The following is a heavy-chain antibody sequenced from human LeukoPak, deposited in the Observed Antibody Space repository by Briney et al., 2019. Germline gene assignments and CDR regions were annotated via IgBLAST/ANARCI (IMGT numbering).Heavy chain of an antibody. CDR1: GASINNGDHF. CDR2: INHSGST. D-gene: IGHD6-19*01. CDR3: ARAVAGTDPPPRQKYYFDY. V-gene: IGHV4-34*01. Sequence: PSETLSLTCNVSGASINNGDHFWSWIRQPPGKGLEWIGEINHSGSTNYNPSLKSRVTISVDTSKNQFSLKLSSVTAADTAVYYCARAVAGTDPPPRQKYYFDYWGQGTLVTVSS. J-gene: IGHJ4*02.